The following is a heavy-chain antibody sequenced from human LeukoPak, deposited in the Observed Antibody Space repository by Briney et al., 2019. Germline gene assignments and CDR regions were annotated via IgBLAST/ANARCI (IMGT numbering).Heavy chain of an antibody. CDR2: MNPNSGNT. V-gene: IGHV1-8*01. D-gene: IGHD6-6*01. J-gene: IGHJ6*02. CDR1: GYTFTSYD. CDR3: ARGVVSTRDYYGMDV. Sequence: ASVKVSCKASGYTFTSYDINWVRQATGQGLEWMGWMNPNSGNTGYAQKLQGRVTMTRNTSISTAHMELSSLRSEDTAVYYCARGVVSTRDYYGMDVWGQGTTVTVSS.